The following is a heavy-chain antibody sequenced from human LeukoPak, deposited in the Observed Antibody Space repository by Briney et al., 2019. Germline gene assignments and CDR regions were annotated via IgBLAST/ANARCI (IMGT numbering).Heavy chain of an antibody. D-gene: IGHD3-22*01. Sequence: SESLSLTCAVSGGSISSGGYSWSWIRQPPGKGLEWIGYISNRGSTNSNPSLQSRVSISVNAPNNHDSLELSFVTTADTAVYYCARETRDGSGYEYDWFDPWGQGTLVTVSS. J-gene: IGHJ5*02. CDR3: ARETRDGSGYEYDWFDP. V-gene: IGHV4-61*03. CDR2: ISNRGST. CDR1: GGSISSGGYS.